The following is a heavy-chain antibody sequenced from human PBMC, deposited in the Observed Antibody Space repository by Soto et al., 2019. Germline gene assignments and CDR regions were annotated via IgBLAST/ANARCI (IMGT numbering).Heavy chain of an antibody. D-gene: IGHD6-6*01. V-gene: IGHV1-18*01. CDR2: ISAYNGNT. CDR3: ARTRIAARPGRLSDY. Sequence: GASVKVSCKASGYTFTSYGISWVRQAPGQGLEWMGWISAYNGNTNYAQKLQGRVTMTTDTSTGTAYMELRSLRSDNTAVYYCARTRIAARPGRLSDYWGQGTLVTVSS. J-gene: IGHJ4*02. CDR1: GYTFTSYG.